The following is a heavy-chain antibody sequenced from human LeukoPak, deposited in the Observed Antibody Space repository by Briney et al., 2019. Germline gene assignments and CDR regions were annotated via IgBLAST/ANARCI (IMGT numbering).Heavy chain of an antibody. CDR2: IKQDGSEK. Sequence: GGSLRLSCAASGFTFSSYWMSWVRQAPGKGLEWVANIKQDGSEKYYVDSVKGRFTISRDNAKNSLYLQMNSLRAEDTAVYYCARASITMVRGAFGYWGQGTLVTVSS. CDR1: GFTFSSYW. J-gene: IGHJ4*02. D-gene: IGHD3-10*01. V-gene: IGHV3-7*01. CDR3: ARASITMVRGAFGY.